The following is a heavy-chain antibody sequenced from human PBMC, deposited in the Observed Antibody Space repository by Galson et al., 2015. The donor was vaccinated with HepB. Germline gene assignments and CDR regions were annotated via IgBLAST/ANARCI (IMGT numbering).Heavy chain of an antibody. D-gene: IGHD1-26*01. CDR3: ARAGSAGGDRRDFDY. V-gene: IGHV3-48*02. CDR1: GFTFSSYS. J-gene: IGHJ4*02. CDR2: ISSSSSTI. Sequence: SLRLSCAASGFTFSSYSMNWVRQAPGKGLEWVSYISSSSSTIYYADSVKGRFTISRDNAKNSLYLQMNSLRDEDTAVYYCARAGSAGGDRRDFDYWGQGTLVTVSS.